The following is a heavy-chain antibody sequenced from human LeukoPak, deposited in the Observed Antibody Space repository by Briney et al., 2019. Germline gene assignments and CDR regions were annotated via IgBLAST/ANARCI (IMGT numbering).Heavy chain of an antibody. CDR3: ARALGYCSGGSCYPPLYYYYGMDV. D-gene: IGHD2-15*01. Sequence: SETLSLTCTVSGGSISIGGYYWSWIRQHPGKGLEWIGYIYYSGSTYYNPSLKSRVTISVDTSKNQFSLKLSSVTAADTAVYYCARALGYCSGGSCYPPLYYYYGMDVWGQGTTVTVSS. CDR2: IYYSGST. J-gene: IGHJ6*02. V-gene: IGHV4-31*03. CDR1: GGSISIGGYY.